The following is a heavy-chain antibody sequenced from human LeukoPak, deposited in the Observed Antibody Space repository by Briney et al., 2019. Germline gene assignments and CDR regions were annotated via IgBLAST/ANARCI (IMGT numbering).Heavy chain of an antibody. J-gene: IGHJ4*02. CDR2: IWYDGSNK. V-gene: IGHV3-33*01. CDR1: GFTFSSYG. CDR3: ARDQYYDFWSGYFGGYFDY. D-gene: IGHD3-3*01. Sequence: PGGSLRLSCAASGFTFSSYGMHWVRQAPGKGLEWVAVIWYDGSNKYYADSVKGRFTISRDNSKNTLYLQMNSLRAEDTAVYYCARDQYYDFWSGYFGGYFDYWGQGTLVTVSS.